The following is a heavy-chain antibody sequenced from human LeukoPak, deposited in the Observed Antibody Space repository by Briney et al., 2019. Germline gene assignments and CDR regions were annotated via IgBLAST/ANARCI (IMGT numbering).Heavy chain of an antibody. CDR3: ARQYCSGGSCQEGWFDP. CDR1: GGSISSYY. D-gene: IGHD2-15*01. J-gene: IGHJ5*02. Sequence: SETLSLTCTVSGGSISSYYWSWIRQPPGKGLEWIGYIYYSESTNYNPSLKSRVTISVDTSKDQFSLKLSSVTAADTAVYYCARQYCSGGSCQEGWFDPWGQGTLVTVSS. CDR2: IYYSEST. V-gene: IGHV4-59*01.